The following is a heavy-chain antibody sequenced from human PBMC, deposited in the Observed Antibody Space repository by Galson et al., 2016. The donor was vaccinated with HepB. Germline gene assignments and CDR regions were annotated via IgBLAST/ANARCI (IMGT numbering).Heavy chain of an antibody. CDR1: GFTFTSHW. CDR2: INQGGSEK. J-gene: IGHJ6*02. D-gene: IGHD3-22*01. Sequence: SLKLSCTASGFTFTSHWMRWVRQAPGQGLEWVANINQGGSEKNYVHTLQGRFTITRDKSTNTVYLHMSSLRAEDTAVYYCARGRRDNRGLGHYYYSEALDAWGQGTTVTVSS. V-gene: IGHV3-7*03. CDR3: ARGRRDNRGLGHYYYSEALDA.